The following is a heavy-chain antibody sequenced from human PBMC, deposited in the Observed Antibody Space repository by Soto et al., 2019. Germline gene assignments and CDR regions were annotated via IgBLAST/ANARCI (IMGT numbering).Heavy chain of an antibody. Sequence: ASVKVSCKSSGYTFTDYYTPWVRQAPGQGLEWMGWMNPKSGGANFAQKFQGRVTLTRDTSIGTAYIEVNSLTSDDTAVYFCTRKHIENSDDLDDGCGIWRQGTTVTVSS. J-gene: IGHJ6*01. CDR2: MNPKSGGA. CDR1: GYTFTDYY. CDR3: TRKHIENSDDLDDGCGI. V-gene: IGHV1-2*02. D-gene: IGHD5-18*01.